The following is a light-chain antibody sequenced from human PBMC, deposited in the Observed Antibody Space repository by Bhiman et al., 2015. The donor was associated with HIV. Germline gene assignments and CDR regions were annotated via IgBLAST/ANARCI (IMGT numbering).Light chain of an antibody. V-gene: IGLV1-44*01. J-gene: IGLJ1*01. CDR1: SSNIGSNT. CDR2: RNN. Sequence: QPVLTQPPSASGTPGQRVTISCSGSSSNIGSNTVNWYQQFPGTAPKLLIYRNNQRPSGVPDRFSGSKSGTSASLAISGLQAEDEADYHCAVWDDSLNGYVFGTGTKVTVV. CDR3: AVWDDSLNGYV.